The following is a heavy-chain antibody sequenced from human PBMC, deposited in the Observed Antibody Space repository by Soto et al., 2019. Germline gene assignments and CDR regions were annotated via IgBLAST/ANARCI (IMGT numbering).Heavy chain of an antibody. Sequence: SETLFLTCAVSGGSISSSNWWSWVRQPPGKGLEWIGEIYHSGSTNYNPSLKSRVTISVDKSKNQFSLKLSSVTAADTAVYYCARGSYDSSGYSHFDYWGQGTLVTVSS. CDR1: GGSISSSNW. D-gene: IGHD3-22*01. V-gene: IGHV4-4*02. CDR3: ARGSYDSSGYSHFDY. CDR2: IYHSGST. J-gene: IGHJ4*02.